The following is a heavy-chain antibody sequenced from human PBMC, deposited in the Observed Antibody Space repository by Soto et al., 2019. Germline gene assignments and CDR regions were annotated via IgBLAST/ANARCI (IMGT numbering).Heavy chain of an antibody. Sequence: QVQLVQSGAEVKKPGASVKVSCKASGYTFSTYYMHWVRQAPGQGYEWMGIINPSGGSTTYAQKFQGRVTMTRDTSTTTVYMELSSLKSEDTAVYYCASYDYNGYYFDYWGQGTLVTFSS. CDR1: GYTFSTYY. V-gene: IGHV1-46*01. CDR2: INPSGGST. CDR3: ASYDYNGYYFDY. J-gene: IGHJ4*02. D-gene: IGHD4-4*01.